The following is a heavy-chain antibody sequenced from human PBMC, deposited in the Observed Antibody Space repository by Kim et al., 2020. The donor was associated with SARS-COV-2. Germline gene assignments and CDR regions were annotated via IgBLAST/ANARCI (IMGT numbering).Heavy chain of an antibody. CDR1: GFTFSSYS. D-gene: IGHD6-19*01. J-gene: IGHJ1*01. Sequence: GGSLRLSCAASGFTFSSYSMNWVRQAPGKGLEWVSSISSSSSYIYYADSVKGRFTISRDNAKNSLYLQMNSLRAEDTAVYYCARDGSSGWYALYFQHWGQGTLVTVSS. CDR3: ARDGSSGWYALYFQH. CDR2: ISSSSSYI. V-gene: IGHV3-21*01.